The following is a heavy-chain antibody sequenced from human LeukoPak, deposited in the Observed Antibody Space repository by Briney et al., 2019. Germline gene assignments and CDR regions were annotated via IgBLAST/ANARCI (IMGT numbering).Heavy chain of an antibody. J-gene: IGHJ4*02. CDR2: FDPEDGET. D-gene: IGHD6-19*01. CDR3: ARTTGYSSGWYGRESSVFFDY. Sequence: ASVKVSCKVSGYTLTELSMHWVRQAPGKGLEWMGGFDPEDGETIYAQKFQGRVTMTEDTSTDTAYMELSSLRSEDTAVYYCARTTGYSSGWYGRESSVFFDYWGQGTLVTVSS. CDR1: GYTLTELS. V-gene: IGHV1-24*01.